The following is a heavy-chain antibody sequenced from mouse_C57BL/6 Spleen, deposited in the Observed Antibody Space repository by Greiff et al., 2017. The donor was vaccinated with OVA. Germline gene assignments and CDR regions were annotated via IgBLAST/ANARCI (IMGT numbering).Heavy chain of an antibody. J-gene: IGHJ2*01. V-gene: IGHV1-15*01. CDR2: IDPETGGT. CDR1: GYTFTDYE. CDR3: TRYPHLYYFDY. D-gene: IGHD1-2*01. Sequence: VQLQQSGAELVRPGASVTLSCKASGYTFTDYEMHWVKQTPVHGLEWIGAIDPETGGTAYNQKFKGKAILTADKSSSTAYMELRSLTSEDSAGYYCTRYPHLYYFDYWGQGTTLTVSS.